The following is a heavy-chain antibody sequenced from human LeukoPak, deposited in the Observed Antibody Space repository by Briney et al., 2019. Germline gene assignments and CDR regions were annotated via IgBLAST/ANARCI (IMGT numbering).Heavy chain of an antibody. CDR1: GFTFSNFG. V-gene: IGHV3-30*03. D-gene: IGHD3-22*01. J-gene: IGHJ3*02. CDR3: ARDYYDSSGGDAFDI. CDR2: ISYDGSSK. Sequence: GGSLRLSCAASGFTFSNFGVHWVRQAPGKGLEWVAVISYDGSSKSYADSVKGRFTISRDNSKNTLYLQMNSLRAEDTAVYYCARDYYDSSGGDAFDIWGQGTMVTVSS.